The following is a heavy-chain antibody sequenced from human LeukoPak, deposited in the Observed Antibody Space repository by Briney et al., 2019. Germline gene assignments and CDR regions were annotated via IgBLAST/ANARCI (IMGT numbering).Heavy chain of an antibody. CDR3: AREIGTYYYGGHGYYYYMDV. CDR1: GYSISSGYY. Sequence: PSETQSLTCTVSGYSISSGYYWGWIRQPPGKGLEWIGSIYHSGSTYYNPSLKSRVTMSVDTSKNQFSLKLNSVTAADTAVYYCAREIGTYYYGGHGYYYYMDVWGKGTTVTVSS. J-gene: IGHJ6*03. D-gene: IGHD3-10*01. V-gene: IGHV4-38-2*02. CDR2: IYHSGST.